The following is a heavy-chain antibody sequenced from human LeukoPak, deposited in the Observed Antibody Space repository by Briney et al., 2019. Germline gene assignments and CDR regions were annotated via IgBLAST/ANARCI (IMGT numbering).Heavy chain of an antibody. CDR3: ASKGPQGMEDDN. J-gene: IGHJ4*02. CDR2: INTDGSST. V-gene: IGHV3-74*01. CDR1: GFTFSSYW. Sequence: GGSLRLSCAASGFTFSSYWMHWVRQAPGKGLVWVSRINTDGSSTSYADSVKGRFTISRDNAKNTLYLQMNSLRAEDTAVYYCASKGPQGMEDDNWGQGTLVTVSS. D-gene: IGHD1-1*01.